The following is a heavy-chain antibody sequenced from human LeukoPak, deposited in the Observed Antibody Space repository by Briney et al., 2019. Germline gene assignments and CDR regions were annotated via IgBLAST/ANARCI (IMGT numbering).Heavy chain of an antibody. J-gene: IGHJ4*02. CDR3: ARVRNTATEWAIDY. Sequence: SETLSLTCTVSGGSISSYYWSWIRQPPGKGLEWIGYIYYSGSTNYNSSLKSRVTISVDTSKNQFSLKLSSVTAADTAVYYCARVRNTATEWAIDYWGQGTLVTVSS. D-gene: IGHD5-18*01. CDR1: GGSISSYY. CDR2: IYYSGST. V-gene: IGHV4-59*01.